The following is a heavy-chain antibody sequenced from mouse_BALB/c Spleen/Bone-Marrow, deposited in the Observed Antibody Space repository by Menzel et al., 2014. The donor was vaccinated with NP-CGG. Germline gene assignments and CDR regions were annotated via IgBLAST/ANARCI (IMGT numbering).Heavy chain of an antibody. CDR3: ARWLLLDY. J-gene: IGHJ2*01. CDR1: GYTFTSYW. D-gene: IGHD2-3*01. V-gene: IGHV1S22*01. CDR2: IYPGIGST. Sequence: LQQSGSELVRPGASVKLSCKASGYTFTSYWMHWVKQRPGQGLEWIGNIYPGIGSTNYDEKFKGKATLTVDTSSSTAYMQLSSLTSEDSAVYYCARWLLLDYWGQGTTLTVSS.